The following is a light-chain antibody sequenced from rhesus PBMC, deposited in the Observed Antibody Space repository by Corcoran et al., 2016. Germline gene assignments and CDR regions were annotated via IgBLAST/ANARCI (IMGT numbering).Light chain of an antibody. CDR2: AAS. CDR1: QGISNA. CDR3: QQRNSYTLT. Sequence: DIQMTQSPSSLSASVGDKVTITCRASQGISNALAWYQQKPGKAPKLLMYAASTVQSGVPSRFSGIGSGTDFTLTINSLKPEDFEVNYYQQRNSYTLTFNGGTKVDIE. J-gene: IGKJ4*01. V-gene: IGKV1-33*01.